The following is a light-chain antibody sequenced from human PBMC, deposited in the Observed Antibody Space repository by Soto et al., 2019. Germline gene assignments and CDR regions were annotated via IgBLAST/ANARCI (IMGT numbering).Light chain of an antibody. Sequence: QSELTQRPSVSGSPGQSVTICCTGTSSDDGSYNRVSWYQQPPGTAPKLMIYEVSNRPSAVPDRFSGSTSGNTASLTLSALQAEDEADYYSSSYTSRSTYVFGSGTKVTVL. CDR1: SSDDGSYNR. CDR3: SSYTSRSTYV. CDR2: EVS. J-gene: IGLJ1*01. V-gene: IGLV2-18*02.